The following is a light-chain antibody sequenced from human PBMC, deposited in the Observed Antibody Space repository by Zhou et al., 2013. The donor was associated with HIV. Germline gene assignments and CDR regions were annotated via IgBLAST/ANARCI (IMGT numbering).Light chain of an antibody. CDR2: TAS. V-gene: IGKV1-39*01. CDR3: QQSYSLPIT. CDR1: QTISNY. Sequence: DIQMTQSPSSLSASAGDRVTITCRASQTISNYLNWYQQKPGKAPNMLIYTASTLQTGVPARFSGSGSGTDYTLTITSLQPEDFATYYCQQSYSLPITFGGGTQVE. J-gene: IGKJ4*01.